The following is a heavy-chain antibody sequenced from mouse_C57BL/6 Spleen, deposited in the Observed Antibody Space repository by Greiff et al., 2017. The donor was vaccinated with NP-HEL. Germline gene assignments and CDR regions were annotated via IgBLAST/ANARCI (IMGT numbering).Heavy chain of an antibody. CDR2: ILPGSGST. CDR1: GYTFTGYW. J-gene: IGHJ4*01. CDR3: AMGDYDDYAMDY. D-gene: IGHD2-4*01. V-gene: IGHV1-9*01. Sequence: QVQLQQSGAELMKPGASVKLSCKATGYTFTGYWIEWVKQRPGHGLEWIGEILPGSGSTNYNEKFKGKATFTADTSSNTAYMKLISLTTEDTAIYSCAMGDYDDYAMDYWGQGTSGTVSS.